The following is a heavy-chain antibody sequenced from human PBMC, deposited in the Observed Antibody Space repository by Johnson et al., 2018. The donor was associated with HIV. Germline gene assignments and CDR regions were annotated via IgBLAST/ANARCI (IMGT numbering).Heavy chain of an antibody. CDR3: GGAPGAMDAFDI. CDR2: ISRSGGTI. D-gene: IGHD2-2*01. J-gene: IGHJ3*02. Sequence: QVQLVESGGGVVQPGRSLRLSCAASGFTFSDYYMSWIRQAPGKGLEWVSYISRSGGTIYYADSVKGRFTISRDDAKNSLYLQMNSLGAEDTAVYYCGGAPGAMDAFDIWGQGTLVTVSS. CDR1: GFTFSDYY. V-gene: IGHV3-11*04.